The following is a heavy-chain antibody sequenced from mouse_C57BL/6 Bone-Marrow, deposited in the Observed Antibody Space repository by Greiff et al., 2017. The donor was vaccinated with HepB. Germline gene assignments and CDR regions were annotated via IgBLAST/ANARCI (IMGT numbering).Heavy chain of an antibody. D-gene: IGHD2-1*01. CDR2: IRNKANNHAT. CDR1: GFTFSNYG. CDR3: TGFYYGFDY. Sequence: EVMLVESGGGLVKPGGSLKLSCAASGFTFSNYGMHWVRQAPEKGLEWVAEIRNKANNHATYYAESVKGSFTISRDDSKSSVYLQMNSLRAEATGIYYCTGFYYGFDYWGQGTTLTVSS. V-gene: IGHV6-6*01. J-gene: IGHJ2*01.